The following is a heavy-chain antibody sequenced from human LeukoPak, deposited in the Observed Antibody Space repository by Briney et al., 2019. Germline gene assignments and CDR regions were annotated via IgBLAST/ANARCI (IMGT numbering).Heavy chain of an antibody. CDR2: ISSSSYI. CDR1: GFTFSSYS. D-gene: IGHD6-6*01. J-gene: IGHJ4*02. CDR3: ARRIAARTFDY. V-gene: IGHV3-21*01. Sequence: GGSLRLSCAASGFTFSSYSMNWVRQAPGKGLEWVSSISSSSYIYYADSVKGRFTISRDNAKNSLYLQMNSLRAEDTAVYYCARRIAARTFDYWGQGTLVTVSS.